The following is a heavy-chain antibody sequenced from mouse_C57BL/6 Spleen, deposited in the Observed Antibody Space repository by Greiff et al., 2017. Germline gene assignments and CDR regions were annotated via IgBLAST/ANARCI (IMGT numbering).Heavy chain of an antibody. CDR2: IDPATGGT. CDR3: TRLGDYYAMDY. J-gene: IGHJ4*01. Sequence: VQLQQSGAELVRPGASVTLSCKASGYTFTDYEMHWVKQTPVHGLEWIGAIDPATGGTAYNQKFKGKAILTADKSSSTAYMELRSLTSEDSAVYYCTRLGDYYAMDYWGQGTSVTVSS. V-gene: IGHV1-15*01. CDR1: GYTFTDYE.